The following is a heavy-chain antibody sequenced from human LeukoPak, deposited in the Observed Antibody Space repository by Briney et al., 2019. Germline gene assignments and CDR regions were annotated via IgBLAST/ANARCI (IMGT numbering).Heavy chain of an antibody. Sequence: ASVKVSCKASGYTFTSYGISWVRQAPGQGLEWMGWISSYNGNTNYAQKLQGRVTMTTDTSTSTAYMELRSLRSDDTAVYYCARDGEMEGDGYNFDYWGQGTLVTVSS. CDR1: GYTFTSYG. V-gene: IGHV1-18*01. CDR2: ISSYNGNT. D-gene: IGHD5-24*01. J-gene: IGHJ4*02. CDR3: ARDGEMEGDGYNFDY.